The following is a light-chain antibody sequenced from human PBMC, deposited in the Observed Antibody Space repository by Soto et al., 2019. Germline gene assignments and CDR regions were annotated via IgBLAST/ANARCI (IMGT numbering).Light chain of an antibody. Sequence: EIVLTQSPATLSLSPGERATLSCRASQSVSSYLAWYQQRPGQAPRLLIYDASNRATGIPARFSGSESGTDFTITISSLEPEDFAVYYCQQRSDWPHTFGQGTKLEIK. V-gene: IGKV3-11*01. CDR1: QSVSSY. CDR3: QQRSDWPHT. J-gene: IGKJ2*01. CDR2: DAS.